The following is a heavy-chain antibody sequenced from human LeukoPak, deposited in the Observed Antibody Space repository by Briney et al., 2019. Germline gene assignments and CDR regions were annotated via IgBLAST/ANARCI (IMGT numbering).Heavy chain of an antibody. Sequence: ASVTVSCKASGGTFSSYAISWVRQAPGQGLEWMGGIIPIFGTANYAQKFQGRVTITTDESTSTAYMELSSLRSEDTAVYYCARGGCSSTSCPPYDAFDIWGQGTMVTVSS. CDR2: IIPIFGTA. V-gene: IGHV1-69*05. CDR1: GGTFSSYA. CDR3: ARGGCSSTSCPPYDAFDI. J-gene: IGHJ3*02. D-gene: IGHD2-2*01.